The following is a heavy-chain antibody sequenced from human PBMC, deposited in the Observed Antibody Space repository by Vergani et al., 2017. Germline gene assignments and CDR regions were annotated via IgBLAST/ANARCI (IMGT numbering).Heavy chain of an antibody. CDR3: ARSPDYYVSGPFAYFDY. CDR2: ISSSSSDV. V-gene: IGHV3-21*01. D-gene: IGHD3-10*01. Sequence: EVQLVESGGGLVKPGGSLRLSCAASGFTFSSYSMNWVRQAPGKGLEGVSSISSSSSDVYYADSVKGRFTISRDNAKNSLYLQMNSLRAEDTAVYYCARSPDYYVSGPFAYFDYWGQGTLVTVSS. CDR1: GFTFSSYS. J-gene: IGHJ4*02.